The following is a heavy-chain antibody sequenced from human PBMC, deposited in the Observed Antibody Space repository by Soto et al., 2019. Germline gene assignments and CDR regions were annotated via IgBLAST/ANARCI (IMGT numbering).Heavy chain of an antibody. V-gene: IGHV3-23*01. D-gene: IGHD3-3*01. CDR2: ISGSGGST. J-gene: IGHJ4*02. Sequence: GGSLRLSCAASGFTFSSYAMSWVRQAPGKGLEWVSAISGSGGSTYYADSVKGRFTISRDNSKNTLYLQMNSLRAEDTAVYYCAKDDRYYDFWKSFDYWGQGTLVTVSS. CDR1: GFTFSSYA. CDR3: AKDDRYYDFWKSFDY.